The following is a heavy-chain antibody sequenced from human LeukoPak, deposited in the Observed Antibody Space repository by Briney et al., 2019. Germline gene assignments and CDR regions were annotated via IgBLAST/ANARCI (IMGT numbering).Heavy chain of an antibody. CDR1: GGSISSSSYY. CDR3: ARDGVTTYYYGMDV. J-gene: IGHJ6*02. Sequence: SETLSLTCTVSGGSISSSSYYWGWIRQPPGKGLEWIGSIYYSGSTYYNPSLKSRVTISVDTSKNQFSLKLSSVTAADTAVYYCARDGVTTYYYGMDVWGQGTTVTVSS. V-gene: IGHV4-39*07. CDR2: IYYSGST. D-gene: IGHD4-11*01.